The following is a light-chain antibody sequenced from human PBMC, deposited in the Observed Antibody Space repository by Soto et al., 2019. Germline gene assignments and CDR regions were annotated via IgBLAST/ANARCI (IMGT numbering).Light chain of an antibody. CDR2: GAS. CDR1: QSVDIN. Sequence: EIVLTQSPGTLSLSPGERVTLSCRASQSVDINLAWYQQKPVQAARLLIYGASSRATGIPDRFSGSGSGTDFTLTISRLEPEDFAVYYCRQYGSSPWTSGQGTKVDVK. V-gene: IGKV3-20*01. J-gene: IGKJ1*01. CDR3: RQYGSSPWT.